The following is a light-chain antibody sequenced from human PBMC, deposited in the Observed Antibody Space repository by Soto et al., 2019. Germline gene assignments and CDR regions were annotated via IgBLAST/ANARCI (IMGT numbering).Light chain of an antibody. CDR1: TSDVGGYKY. CDR2: DVS. J-gene: IGLJ2*01. Sequence: QSALTQPASVSGSPGQSISISCTVTTSDVGGYKYVSWYQQHPGKAPKLMIYDVSNRPSGVSIRFSGSKSGNTASLTISGLQAEDEADYYCSSYTSTSVVFGGGSTVVFGGGTKLTVL. CDR3: SSYTSTSVVFGGGSTVV. V-gene: IGLV2-14*01.